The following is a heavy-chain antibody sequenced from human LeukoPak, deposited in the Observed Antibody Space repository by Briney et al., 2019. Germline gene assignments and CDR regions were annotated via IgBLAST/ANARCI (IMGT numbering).Heavy chain of an antibody. J-gene: IGHJ5*02. V-gene: IGHV4-61*02. Sequence: PSQTLSLTCTVSSGSISSGSYYWSWIRQPAGKGLEWIGRIYTSGSTNYNTSLKSRVTISVDTSKNQFSLKLSSVTAADTAVYYCARGGSSYDFWSGYDWFDPWGQGTLVTVSS. CDR1: SGSISSGSYY. CDR2: IYTSGST. CDR3: ARGGSSYDFWSGYDWFDP. D-gene: IGHD3-3*01.